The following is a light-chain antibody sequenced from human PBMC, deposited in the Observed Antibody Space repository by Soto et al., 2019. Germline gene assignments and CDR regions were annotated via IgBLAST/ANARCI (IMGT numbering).Light chain of an antibody. V-gene: IGKV3-20*01. CDR3: QPYDSSPRT. CDR1: QSVNINY. Sequence: EIVLTQSPGTLSLSPGERATLSCRASQSVNINYLAWYQQKPGQGPRLLMYGASSRATRIPDRFSGSGSGRDYALTINRLEPEDSAVDYCQPYDSSPRTFGQGTKVEIK. CDR2: GAS. J-gene: IGKJ1*01.